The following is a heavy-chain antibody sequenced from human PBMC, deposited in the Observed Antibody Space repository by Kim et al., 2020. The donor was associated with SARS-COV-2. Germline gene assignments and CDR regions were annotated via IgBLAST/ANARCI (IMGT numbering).Heavy chain of an antibody. D-gene: IGHD2-8*02. V-gene: IGHV1-69*13. CDR2: IIPIFGTA. Sequence: SVKVSCKASGGTFSSYAISWVRQAPGQGLEWMGGIIPIFGTANYAQKFQGRVTITADESTSTAYMELSSLRSEDTAVYYCARGPARTLVVYAPDYWGQGTLVTVSS. CDR3: ARGPARTLVVYAPDY. J-gene: IGHJ4*02. CDR1: GGTFSSYA.